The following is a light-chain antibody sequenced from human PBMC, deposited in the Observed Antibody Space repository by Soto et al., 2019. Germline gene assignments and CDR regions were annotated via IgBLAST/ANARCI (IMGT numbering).Light chain of an antibody. J-gene: IGLJ1*01. CDR3: QSYDSNLNGLYV. CDR1: SSNIGTNN. V-gene: IGLV1-40*01. CDR2: ANN. Sequence: QSVLTQPPSVSGAPGQRVTISCTGSSSNIGTNNVHWYQHLPGAAPKVLIYANNNRPSGVPDRFSVSKSGTSASLAITGLQAEDEADYYCQSYDSNLNGLYVFGTGTKVNVL.